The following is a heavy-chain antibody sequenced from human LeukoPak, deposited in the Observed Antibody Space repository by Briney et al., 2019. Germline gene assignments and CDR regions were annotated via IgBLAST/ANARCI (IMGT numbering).Heavy chain of an antibody. CDR3: AKDYYSGSGSYCFDY. D-gene: IGHD3-10*01. Sequence: PGRSLRLSCAASGFTFSSYDMHWVRQAPGKGLEWVAVISYDGSNKYYADSVKGRFTISRDNSKNTLYLQMNSLRAEDSAVYYCAKDYYSGSGSYCFDYWGQETLVTVSS. V-gene: IGHV3-30*18. J-gene: IGHJ4*02. CDR1: GFTFSSYD. CDR2: ISYDGSNK.